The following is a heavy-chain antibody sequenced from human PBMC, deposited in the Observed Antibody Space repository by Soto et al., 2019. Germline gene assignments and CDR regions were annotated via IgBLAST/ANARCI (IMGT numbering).Heavy chain of an antibody. J-gene: IGHJ4*02. CDR1: GGSISRYY. D-gene: IGHD6-19*01. CDR2: IHYTGST. CDR3: ARGRAVAGTPGIDY. Sequence: PSETLSLTCTVSGGSISRYYWSWIRQPPGKGLEWIGYIHYTGSTNYNPSLKSRVTISVDTSKNHFSLKLSSVTAAVTAVYYCARGRAVAGTPGIDYWGQGTLVTVSS. V-gene: IGHV4-59*01.